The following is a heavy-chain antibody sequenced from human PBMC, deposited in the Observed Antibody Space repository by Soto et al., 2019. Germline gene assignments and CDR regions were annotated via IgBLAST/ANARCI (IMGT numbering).Heavy chain of an antibody. D-gene: IGHD6-13*01. V-gene: IGHV3-7*01. Sequence: PGGSLRLSCAASGFTFSSYWMSWVRQAPGKGLEWVANIKQDGSEKYYVDSVKGRFTISRDNAKNSLYLQMNSLRAEDTAVYYCARDRVYTRPLYLDFWGQGVLVTVSS. CDR1: GFTFSSYW. CDR3: ARDRVYTRPLYLDF. J-gene: IGHJ4*02. CDR2: IKQDGSEK.